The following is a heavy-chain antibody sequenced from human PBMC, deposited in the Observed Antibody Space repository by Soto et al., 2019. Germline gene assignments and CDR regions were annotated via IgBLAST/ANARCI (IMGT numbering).Heavy chain of an antibody. CDR1: GYTFTSYG. CDR3: ASGTYSYGYFRGDYYYYGMDV. D-gene: IGHD5-18*01. CDR2: ISAYNGNT. Sequence: QVQLVQSGAEVKKPGASVKVSCKASGYTFTSYGISWVRQAPGQGLEWMGWISAYNGNTNYAQKLQGRVTMTTDTSTSTAYMELRCLRSDDTAVYYCASGTYSYGYFRGDYYYYGMDVWGQGTTVTVSS. J-gene: IGHJ6*02. V-gene: IGHV1-18*01.